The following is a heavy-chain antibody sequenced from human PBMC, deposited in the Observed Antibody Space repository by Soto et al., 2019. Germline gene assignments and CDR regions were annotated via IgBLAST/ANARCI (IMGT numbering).Heavy chain of an antibody. CDR3: ARESEDLTSNFDY. J-gene: IGHJ4*02. CDR1: GFTFTRYS. CDR2: ISSTTNYI. V-gene: IGHV3-21*01. Sequence: SGFTFTRYSMNWVRQAPGKGLEWVSSISSTTNYIYYADSMKGRFTVSRDNAKNSVYLEMNSLSAEDTALYYCARESEDLTSNFDYWGQGTLVTVSS.